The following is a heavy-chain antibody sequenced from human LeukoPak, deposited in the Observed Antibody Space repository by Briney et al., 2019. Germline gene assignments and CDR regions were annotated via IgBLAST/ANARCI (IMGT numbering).Heavy chain of an antibody. CDR2: ISGNSSTT. Sequence: PGGSLRLSCTASGFTFTEHCMTWVRQTPGKGLEWVSYISGNSSTTYYADSVKGRFTISRDNAKNSLYLQMNSLRAEDTAFYYCARDRWFEESRPAHFEYWGQGTLVTVSS. CDR3: ARDRWFEESRPAHFEY. V-gene: IGHV3-48*01. D-gene: IGHD3-10*01. CDR1: GFTFTEHC. J-gene: IGHJ4*02.